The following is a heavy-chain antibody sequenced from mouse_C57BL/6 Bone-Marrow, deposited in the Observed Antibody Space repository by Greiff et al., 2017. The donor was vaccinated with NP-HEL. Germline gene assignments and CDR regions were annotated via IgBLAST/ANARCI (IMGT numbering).Heavy chain of an antibody. V-gene: IGHV5-16*01. D-gene: IGHD2-4*01. CDR3: AREGGLRRRTYAMDY. CDR1: GFTFGDYY. Sequence: EVKVVESEGGLVQPGSSMKLSCTTSGFTFGDYYMAWVRQVPEKGLDWVANINYDGSSTYYLDSLKSRFIISRDNAKNILYLQMSSLKSEDTATYYCAREGGLRRRTYAMDYWGQGTSVTVSS. CDR2: INYDGSST. J-gene: IGHJ4*01.